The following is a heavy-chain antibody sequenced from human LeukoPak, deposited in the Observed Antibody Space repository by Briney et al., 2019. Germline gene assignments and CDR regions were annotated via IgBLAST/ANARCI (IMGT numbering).Heavy chain of an antibody. CDR3: ARVVRWLLAPKHFDY. Sequence: SETLSLTCAVYGGSFSGYYWSWIRQPPGKGPEWIGEINHSGSTNYNPSLKSRVTISVDTSKNQFSLKLSSVTAADTAVYYCARVVRWLLAPKHFDYWGQGTLVTVSS. V-gene: IGHV4-34*01. CDR2: INHSGST. D-gene: IGHD4-23*01. CDR1: GGSFSGYY. J-gene: IGHJ4*02.